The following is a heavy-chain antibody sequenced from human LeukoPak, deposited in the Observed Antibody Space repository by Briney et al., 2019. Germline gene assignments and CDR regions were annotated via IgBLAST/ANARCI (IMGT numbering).Heavy chain of an antibody. CDR2: ISSDATNK. Sequence: GGSLRLSCAASGFSVSSNYMSWVRQAPGKGLKWVAVISSDATNKFHADSVKGRFTISRDNSKNSLYLQMNSLRAEDTAVYYCARDGGSFLDYWGQGTLVTVSS. CDR3: ARDGGSFLDY. CDR1: GFSVSSNY. J-gene: IGHJ4*02. V-gene: IGHV3-30-3*01. D-gene: IGHD1-26*01.